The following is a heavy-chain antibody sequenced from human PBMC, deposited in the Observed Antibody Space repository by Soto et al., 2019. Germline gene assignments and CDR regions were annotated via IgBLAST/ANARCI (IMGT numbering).Heavy chain of an antibody. V-gene: IGHV3-11*06. Sequence: QVQLVESGGGLVKPGGSLRLSCVASGFTFSDYYMSWIRQAPGKGLEWVSYISSSSSYTNYADSVKGRFTISRDNAKNSLYLQMNSLRAEDTAVYYCARGGYSSSSRYYWGQGTLVTVSS. J-gene: IGHJ4*02. CDR3: ARGGYSSSSRYY. CDR1: GFTFSDYY. D-gene: IGHD6-6*01. CDR2: ISSSSSYT.